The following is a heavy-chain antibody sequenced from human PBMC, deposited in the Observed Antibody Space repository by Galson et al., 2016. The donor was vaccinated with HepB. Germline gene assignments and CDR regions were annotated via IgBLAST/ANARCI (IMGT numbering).Heavy chain of an antibody. D-gene: IGHD2-15*01. Sequence: SLRLSCAASGFNFSNYPLYWVRQAPGKGLEWVAFISYEGSNTYYADSVKGRFTISRDNSKNTVYMQMNSLRPEETAVYYCPRDREGCSGAICYSGCLDYWGQGTLVTVSP. CDR1: GFNFSNYP. J-gene: IGHJ4*02. CDR3: PRDREGCSGAICYSGCLDY. CDR2: ISYEGSNT. V-gene: IGHV3-30-3*01.